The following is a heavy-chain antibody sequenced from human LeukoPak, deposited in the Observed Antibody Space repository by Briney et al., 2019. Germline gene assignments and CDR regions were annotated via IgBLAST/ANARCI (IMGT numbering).Heavy chain of an antibody. V-gene: IGHV3-23*01. CDR3: AKITDGAGSDY. Sequence: PGGSLRLSCATSGFIFYNHGMTWVRQAPGEGLEWVSSISGNGAGTFYADSVKGRFTISRDNSKNTLYLQMNSLRAEDTAVYFCAKITDGAGSDYWGQGTLVTVSS. D-gene: IGHD3-10*01. J-gene: IGHJ4*02. CDR2: ISGNGAGT. CDR1: GFIFYNHG.